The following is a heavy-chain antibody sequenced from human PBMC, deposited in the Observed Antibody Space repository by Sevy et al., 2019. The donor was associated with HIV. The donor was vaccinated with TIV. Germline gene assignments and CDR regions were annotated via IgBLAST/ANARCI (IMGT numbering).Heavy chain of an antibody. D-gene: IGHD3-16*02. CDR1: GFTFSSYA. V-gene: IGHV3-23*01. CDR2: ISGSGGST. CDR3: AKDPYDYVWGSYRPPDY. J-gene: IGHJ4*02. Sequence: GGSLRLSCAASGFTFSSYAMSWVRQAPGKGLEWVSAISGSGGSTYYADSVKGRFTISKDNSKNTLYLQMNSLRAEDKAVYYCAKDPYDYVWGSYRPPDYWGQGTLVTVSS.